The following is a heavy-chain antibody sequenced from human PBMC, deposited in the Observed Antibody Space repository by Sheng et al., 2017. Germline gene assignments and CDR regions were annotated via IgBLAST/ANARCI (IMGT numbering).Heavy chain of an antibody. Sequence: QVQLVHSRAEMKKPGASVRVSCKASGYTFSSYGISWVRQAPGQGLEWMGWISPYNGNTKYAQKFQGRLTITRDTSMSTVYLELSSLRSEDTAMYYCARGRHWNPDYWGQGTLVTVSS. J-gene: IGHJ4*02. CDR2: ISPYNGNT. D-gene: IGHD1-1*01. CDR3: ARGRHWNPDY. CDR1: GYTFSSYG. V-gene: IGHV1-18*01.